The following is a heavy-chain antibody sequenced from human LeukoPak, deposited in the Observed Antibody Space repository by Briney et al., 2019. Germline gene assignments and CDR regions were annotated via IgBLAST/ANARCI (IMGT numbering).Heavy chain of an antibody. D-gene: IGHD3-10*01. CDR3: TRDPPYYYGSGSYFDY. J-gene: IGHJ4*02. CDR2: IRSKAYGGTT. CDR1: GFTFGDYA. Sequence: QPGRSLRLSCTASGFTFGDYAMSWVRQAPGKGLEWVGFIRSKAYGGTTEYAASVKGRFTISRDDSKSIACLQMNSPKTEDTAVYYCTRDPPYYYGSGSYFDYWGQGTLVTVSS. V-gene: IGHV3-49*04.